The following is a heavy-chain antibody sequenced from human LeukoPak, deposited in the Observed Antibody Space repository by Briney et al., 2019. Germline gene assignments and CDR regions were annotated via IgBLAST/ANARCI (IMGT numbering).Heavy chain of an antibody. D-gene: IGHD1-26*01. CDR3: ARADSGSYKFDY. V-gene: IGHV4-39*07. CDR1: GGSISITSYY. Sequence: SETLSLTCTVSGGSISITSYYWGWIRQPPGKGLEWIGSMYSSGSTYYNPSLKSRVTISVDTSKNQFSLKLSSVTAADTAVYYCARADSGSYKFDYWGQGTLVTVSS. CDR2: MYSSGST. J-gene: IGHJ4*02.